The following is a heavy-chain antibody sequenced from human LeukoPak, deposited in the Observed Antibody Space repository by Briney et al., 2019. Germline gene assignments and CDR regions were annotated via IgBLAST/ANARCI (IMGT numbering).Heavy chain of an antibody. CDR1: GGSFSGYY. J-gene: IGHJ4*02. Sequence: SETLSLTCAVYGGSFSGYYWSWIRQPPGKGLEWIGEINHSGSTNYNPSLKSRVTISVDTSKNQFSLKLSSVTAADTAVHYCARVPRKAYYYDSSGTPVGFDYWGQGTLVTVSS. CDR3: ARVPRKAYYYDSSGTPVGFDY. CDR2: INHSGST. D-gene: IGHD3-22*01. V-gene: IGHV4-34*01.